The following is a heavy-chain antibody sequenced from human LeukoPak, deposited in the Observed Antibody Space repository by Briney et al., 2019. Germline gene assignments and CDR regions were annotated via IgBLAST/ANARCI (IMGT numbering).Heavy chain of an antibody. Sequence: GGSLRLSCAASGFTFSSYGMHWVRQAPGKGLEWVAVISYDGSNKYYADSVKGRFTISRDNSKNTLYLQMSSLRAEDTAVYYCAKDYDSSGYILGDWGQGTLVTVSS. CDR1: GFTFSSYG. V-gene: IGHV3-30*18. D-gene: IGHD3-22*01. J-gene: IGHJ4*02. CDR2: ISYDGSNK. CDR3: AKDYDSSGYILGD.